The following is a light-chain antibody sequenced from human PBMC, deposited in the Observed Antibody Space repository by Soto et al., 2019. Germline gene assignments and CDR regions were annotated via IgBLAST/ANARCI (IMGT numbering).Light chain of an antibody. CDR1: QGISSY. J-gene: IGKJ2*01. CDR2: AAS. V-gene: IGKV1-9*01. CDR3: QQFSSYPRT. Sequence: DIQLTQSPSFLSASVGDRVTITCRASQGISSYLAWYQQKPGKDPKLLIYAASTLQSGVQSRFSGSGSGTDFTLTISSLQPEDFASYYCQQFSSYPRTFGQGTKLEIK.